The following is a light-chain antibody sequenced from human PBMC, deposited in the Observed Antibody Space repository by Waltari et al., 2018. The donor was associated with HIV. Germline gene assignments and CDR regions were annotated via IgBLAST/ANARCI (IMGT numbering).Light chain of an antibody. CDR1: SANIGSNY. CDR2: LNN. CDR3: AAVVDSQFVV. J-gene: IGLJ2*01. Sequence: QSVLTQPPSASGTPGQRVTISCSGSSANIGSNYVYWYQQLPGTAPKRPMYLNNQRPSGLPVLFSGSKSGTSASLGISGLRSGNEADYYCAAVVDSQFVVFGGGTKLTVL. V-gene: IGLV1-47*01.